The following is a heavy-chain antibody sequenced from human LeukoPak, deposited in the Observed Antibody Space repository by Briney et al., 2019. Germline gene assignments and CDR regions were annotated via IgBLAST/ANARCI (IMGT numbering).Heavy chain of an antibody. CDR2: ISSNGGST. CDR3: VKDHLTGPLGYGMDV. Sequence: GGSLRLSCSASGFTFSSYAMHWVRQAPGKGLEYVSAISSNGGSTYYADSVKGRFTISRDNSKNTLYLQMISLRAEDTAVYYCVKDHLTGPLGYGMDVWGKGTTVTVSS. J-gene: IGHJ6*04. CDR1: GFTFSSYA. D-gene: IGHD3-9*01. V-gene: IGHV3-64D*06.